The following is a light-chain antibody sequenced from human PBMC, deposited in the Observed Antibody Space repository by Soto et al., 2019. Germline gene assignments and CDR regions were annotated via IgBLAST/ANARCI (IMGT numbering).Light chain of an antibody. CDR2: DAS. CDR3: QQYNAYWT. V-gene: IGKV1-5*01. Sequence: DIQMTQSPSKLSASVGDRVTITCRASQSISTWLAWYQQKPGKAPKLLIYDASSLERGVPSRFSGCGSVTEFTLTIRSLQTDDFATYYCQQYNAYWTFGQGTKV. CDR1: QSISTW. J-gene: IGKJ1*01.